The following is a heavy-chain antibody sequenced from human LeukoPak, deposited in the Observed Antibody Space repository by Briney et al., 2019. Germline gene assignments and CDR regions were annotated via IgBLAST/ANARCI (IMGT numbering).Heavy chain of an antibody. J-gene: IGHJ4*02. CDR1: GYTFTSYG. CDR3: ARGGVGSRSHLVY. V-gene: IGHV1-8*02. CDR2: MNPNSGNT. D-gene: IGHD1-26*01. Sequence: PGASVKVSCKASGYTFTSYGISWVRQAPGQGLEWMGWMNPNSGNTGYAQKFQGRVTMTRNTSISTAYMELSSLRSEDTAVYYCARGGVGSRSHLVYWGQGTLVTVSS.